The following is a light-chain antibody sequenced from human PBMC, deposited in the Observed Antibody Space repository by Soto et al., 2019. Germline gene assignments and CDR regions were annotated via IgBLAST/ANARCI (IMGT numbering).Light chain of an antibody. CDR3: QQYNSYSRT. J-gene: IGKJ1*01. Sequence: DIPMTQSPSTLSASVGDRVTITCRASQNINIWLAWYQQKPGKPPKLLIYKASSLESGVPPRFSGSGSGTEFTLTISSLQPDDFATYYCQQYNSYSRTFGQGTKVEIK. V-gene: IGKV1-5*03. CDR2: KAS. CDR1: QNINIW.